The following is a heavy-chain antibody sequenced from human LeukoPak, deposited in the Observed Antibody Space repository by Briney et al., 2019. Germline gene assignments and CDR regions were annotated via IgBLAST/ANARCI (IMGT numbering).Heavy chain of an antibody. D-gene: IGHD2-15*01. J-gene: IGHJ5*02. CDR3: ARTTRYCSGGSCPNWFDP. CDR2: IYYPGST. Sequence: PSGTLSLTCTVSGDTISTYHWSWIRQPPGKGLEWIGYIYYPGSTNYNPSLKGRVTISVDTSKNQFSLKLSSVTAADTAVYYCARTTRYCSGGSCPNWFDPWGQGTLVTVSS. V-gene: IGHV4-59*01. CDR1: GDTISTYH.